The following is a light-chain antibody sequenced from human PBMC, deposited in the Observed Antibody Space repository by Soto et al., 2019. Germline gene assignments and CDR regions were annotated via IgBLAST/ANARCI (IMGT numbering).Light chain of an antibody. CDR2: DVS. J-gene: IGLJ1*01. Sequence: QSVLTQPASVSWSPGQSITISCTGTSSDVGGYNYVSWYQQHPGKAPKLMIYDVSNRPSGVSNRFSGSKSGNTASLTISWLQAEDEADYYCSSYTSSSTSFGTGTKVTVL. V-gene: IGLV2-14*01. CDR3: SSYTSSSTS. CDR1: SSDVGGYNY.